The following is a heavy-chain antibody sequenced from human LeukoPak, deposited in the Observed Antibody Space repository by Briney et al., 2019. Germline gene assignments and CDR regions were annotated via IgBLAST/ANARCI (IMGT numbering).Heavy chain of an antibody. CDR3: ARVDVRFGELLSPNWFDP. V-gene: IGHV4-61*02. Sequence: SETLSLTCTVSGGSISSGGYYWSWIRQPAGKGLEWIGRIYTSGSTNYNPSLKSRVTLSVDTSKNQFSLKLSSVTAADTAVYYCARVDVRFGELLSPNWFDPWGQGTLVTVSS. J-gene: IGHJ5*02. CDR1: GGSISSGGYY. D-gene: IGHD3-10*01. CDR2: IYTSGST.